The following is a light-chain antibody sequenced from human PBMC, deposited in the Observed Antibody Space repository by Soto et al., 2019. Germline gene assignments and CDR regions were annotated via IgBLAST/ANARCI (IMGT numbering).Light chain of an antibody. CDR1: QDISNY. CDR3: QQYNSYSRT. J-gene: IGKJ1*01. V-gene: IGKV1-33*01. CDR2: DAS. Sequence: DIQMTQSPSSLSASVGDRVTITCQASQDISNYLNWYQQKPGKAPKLLIYDASNLETGVPSRFSGSGSGTESTLTIASVQPDDFATYYCQQYNSYSRTFGQGTKVDIK.